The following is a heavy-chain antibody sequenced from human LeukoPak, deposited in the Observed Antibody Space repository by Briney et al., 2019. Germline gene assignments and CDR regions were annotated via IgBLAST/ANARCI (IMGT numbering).Heavy chain of an antibody. V-gene: IGHV1-24*01. D-gene: IGHD3-10*01. Sequence: ASVKVSCKVSEYTLTELSMHWVRQAPGKGLEWMGGFDPEEGETIYAQKFQGRVTMTEDTSTDTFYLELNSLRSEDTAVYYCAVWFGEFDNWFDPWGQGTLVTVSS. J-gene: IGHJ5*02. CDR1: EYTLTELS. CDR2: FDPEEGET. CDR3: AVWFGEFDNWFDP.